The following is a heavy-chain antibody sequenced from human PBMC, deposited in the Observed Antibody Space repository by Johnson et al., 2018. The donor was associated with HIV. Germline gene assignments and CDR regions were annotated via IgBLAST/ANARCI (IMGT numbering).Heavy chain of an antibody. J-gene: IGHJ3*02. CDR2: INWTGGSI. CDR3: ARGDGSGSTGAFDI. CDR1: GFTFDDYG. Sequence: VQLVESGGGVVRPGGSLRLSCAASGFTFDDYGMSWVRQAPGKGLEWVSGINWTGGSIGSGDSVKGRFTISRDNAKNSQYLQMNSLRDEDTALYHCARGDGSGSTGAFDIWGQGTMVTVSS. D-gene: IGHD3-10*01. V-gene: IGHV3-20*01.